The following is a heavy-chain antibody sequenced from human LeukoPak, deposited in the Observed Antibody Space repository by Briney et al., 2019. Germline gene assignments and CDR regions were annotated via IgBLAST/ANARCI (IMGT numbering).Heavy chain of an antibody. J-gene: IGHJ6*03. CDR2: IYYSGST. CDR3: ARETSQKGAHYMDV. D-gene: IGHD3-16*01. V-gene: IGHV4-59*01. CDR1: GGSISSYY. Sequence: SETLSLTCTVSGGSISSYYWSWIRQPPGKGLEWIGYIYYSGSTKYNPSLKSRVTISVDTSKNQFSLKLSSVTAADAAVYYCARETSQKGAHYMDVWGKGTTVTISS.